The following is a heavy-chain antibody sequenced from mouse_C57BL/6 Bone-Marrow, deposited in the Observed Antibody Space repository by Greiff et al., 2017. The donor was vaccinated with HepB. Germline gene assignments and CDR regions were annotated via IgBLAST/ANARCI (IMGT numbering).Heavy chain of an antibody. CDR1: GYTFTSYW. CDR2: IDPSDSYT. Sequence: QVQLQQPGAELVKPGASVKLSCKASGYTFTSYWMQWVKQRPGQGLEWIGDIDPSDSYTNYNQKFKGKATLTVDKSSSTAYMQLSSLTSEDSAVYDGATRRSYSGNHEGYFDYWGQGTTLTVSS. V-gene: IGHV1-50*01. D-gene: IGHD2-10*01. CDR3: ATRRSYSGNHEGYFDY. J-gene: IGHJ2*01.